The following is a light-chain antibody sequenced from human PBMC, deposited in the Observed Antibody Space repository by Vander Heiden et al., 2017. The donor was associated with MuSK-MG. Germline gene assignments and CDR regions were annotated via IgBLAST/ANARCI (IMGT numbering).Light chain of an antibody. Sequence: SSELPQPPSLSVSAGPTADITCSVDKLGNKYASWYQQKPGQSPVLVIYQDNKRPAGSPERFSGSNSGNTATLTISGTQAMDEADYYCQAWDSSIFVVFGGGTKLTVL. J-gene: IGLJ2*01. CDR2: QDN. CDR3: QAWDSSIFVV. CDR1: KLGNKY. V-gene: IGLV3-1*01.